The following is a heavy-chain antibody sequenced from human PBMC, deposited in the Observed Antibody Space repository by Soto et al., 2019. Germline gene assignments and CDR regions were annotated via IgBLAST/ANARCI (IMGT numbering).Heavy chain of an antibody. CDR2: IKSKTDGGTT. V-gene: IGHV3-15*01. J-gene: IGHJ5*02. CDR1: GFNFANAW. Sequence: EVQLVESGGGLVKPGGSLRLSCAASGFNFANAWMTWFRQAPGKGLEWVGRIKSKTDGGTTDYAAAVKGRFTISRDDSKTTLYLQMNSLRVEDTALYFCVRTIVGATKGGWFDPWGQGALVTVSS. CDR3: VRTIVGATKGGWFDP. D-gene: IGHD1-26*01.